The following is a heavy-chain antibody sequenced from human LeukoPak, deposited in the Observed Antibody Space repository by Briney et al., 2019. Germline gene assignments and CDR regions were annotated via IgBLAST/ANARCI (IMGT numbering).Heavy chain of an antibody. CDR2: IWYDGSNK. CDR3: ARSRRVWGVIVAFDY. Sequence: PGRSLSLSRAPSVFTFSSYGMHSVRQAPAKGLDWVEVIWYDGSNKYSADSVKGRFTISRDNSKNTLYLQMNSLRAEDTAAYYCARSRRVWGVIVAFDYWGQGTLVTVSS. V-gene: IGHV3-33*01. D-gene: IGHD3-16*02. J-gene: IGHJ4*02. CDR1: VFTFSSYG.